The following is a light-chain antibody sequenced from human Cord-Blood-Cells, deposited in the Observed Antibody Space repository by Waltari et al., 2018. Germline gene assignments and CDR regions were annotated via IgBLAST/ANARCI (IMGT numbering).Light chain of an antibody. J-gene: IGLJ3*02. V-gene: IGLV3-27*01. CDR3: YSAADNSWV. Sequence: SELTQQSSVSVSPGQTARNTCSADVLAKKFARWFQQKPGQAPVLVIYKDSERPSGIPERFSGSSSGTTVTLTISGAQVEDEADYYCYSAADNSWVFGGGTKLTVL. CDR2: KDS. CDR1: VLAKKF.